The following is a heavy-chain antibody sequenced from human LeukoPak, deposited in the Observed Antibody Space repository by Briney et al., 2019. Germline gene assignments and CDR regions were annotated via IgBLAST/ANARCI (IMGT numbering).Heavy chain of an antibody. J-gene: IGHJ4*02. CDR2: IYPGDSDT. CDR1: GYSFTSYW. Sequence: GESLKISCKGSGYSFTSYWIGWVRQMPGKGLEWMGIIYPGDSDTRYSPSFQGQVTISADKSISTAYLQWSSLKASDTAMYYCARALVSHYYDSSGHYFDYWGQGTLVTVSS. CDR3: ARALVSHYYDSSGHYFDY. D-gene: IGHD3-22*01. V-gene: IGHV5-51*01.